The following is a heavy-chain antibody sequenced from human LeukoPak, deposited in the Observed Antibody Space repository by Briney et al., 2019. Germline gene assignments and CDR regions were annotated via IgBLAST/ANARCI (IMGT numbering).Heavy chain of an antibody. D-gene: IGHD4-17*01. CDR2: IYTSGST. J-gene: IGHJ3*02. CDR1: GGSISSYC. V-gene: IGHV4-4*07. CDR3: ASSDYGDYGEGAFDI. Sequence: PSETLSLTCTVSGGSISSYCWSWIRQPAGKGLEWIWPIYTSGSTNYNPSLKSRVTMSVDTSKNQFSLKLSSVTAADTAVYYCASSDYGDYGEGAFDIWGQGTMVTVSS.